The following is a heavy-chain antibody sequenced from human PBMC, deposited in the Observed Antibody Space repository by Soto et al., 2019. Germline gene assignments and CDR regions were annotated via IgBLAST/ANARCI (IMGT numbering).Heavy chain of an antibody. CDR3: ASRGSFDY. CDR2: IYYTGST. CDR1: GGSIISGDYY. J-gene: IGHJ4*02. Sequence: QVQLQESGPGLVKPSQPLSLTCTVSGGSIISGDYYWSWIRQPPGKGLEWIGYIYYTGSTSYNPSLKSRVVISLDTSNNQFSLRLTSVTAADTAVYYCASRGSFDYWGQGTLVTVSS. D-gene: IGHD5-12*01. V-gene: IGHV4-30-4*01.